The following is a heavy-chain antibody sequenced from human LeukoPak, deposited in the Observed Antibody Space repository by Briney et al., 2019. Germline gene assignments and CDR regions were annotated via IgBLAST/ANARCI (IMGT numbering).Heavy chain of an antibody. CDR1: GFTFSTFA. V-gene: IGHV3-23*01. Sequence: GGSLRLSCAASGFTFSTFAMIWVRQPPGKGLEWVSSIFPSGGEIHYADSVRGRFTISRDNSKSTLSLQMNSLRAEDTAVYYCARDGMVRGVIFGTYYFDYWGQGTLVTVSS. CDR3: ARDGMVRGVIFGTYYFDY. D-gene: IGHD3-10*01. J-gene: IGHJ4*02. CDR2: IFPSGGEI.